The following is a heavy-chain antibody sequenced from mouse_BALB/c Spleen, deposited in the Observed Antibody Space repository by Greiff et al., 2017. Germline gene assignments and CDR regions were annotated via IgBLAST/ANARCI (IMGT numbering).Heavy chain of an antibody. J-gene: IGHJ4*01. CDR1: GYTFTSYW. CDR3: ARLGYGIYEEAMDY. D-gene: IGHD2-1*01. CDR2: INPSTGYT. Sequence: QVQLKESGAELAKPGASVKMSCKASGYTFTSYWMHWVKQRPGQGLEWIGYINPSTGYTEYNQKFKDKATLTADKSSSTAYMQLSSLTSEDSAVYYCARLGYGIYEEAMDYWGQGTSVTVSS. V-gene: IGHV1-7*01.